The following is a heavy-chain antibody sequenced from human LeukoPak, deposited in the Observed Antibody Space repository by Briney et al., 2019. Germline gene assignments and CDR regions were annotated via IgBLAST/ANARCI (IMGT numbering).Heavy chain of an antibody. V-gene: IGHV3-30*18. Sequence: LAGGSLRLSCAASGFTFSSYGMHWVRQAPGKGLEWVAVISYDGSNKYYADSVKGRFTISRDNSKNTLYLQMNSLRAEDTAVYYCAKGDPYTIWVAFDIWGQGTMVTVSS. CDR2: ISYDGSNK. CDR1: GFTFSSYG. J-gene: IGHJ3*02. CDR3: AKGDPYTIWVAFDI. D-gene: IGHD3-3*01.